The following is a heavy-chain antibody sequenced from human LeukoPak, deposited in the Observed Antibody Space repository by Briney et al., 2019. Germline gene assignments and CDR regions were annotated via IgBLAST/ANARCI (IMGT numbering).Heavy chain of an antibody. J-gene: IGHJ3*02. CDR2: ISASGGST. V-gene: IGHV3-23*01. D-gene: IGHD2-15*01. CDR3: AKDKTCSGGSCYPPDAFDI. CDR1: GFTFRINA. Sequence: GGSLRLSCAASGFTFRINAMSSVPQTPAKGLEWGLAISASGGSTSYGDSVKGRFTISRDNSKNTLYLQMNSLRAEDTAVYYCAKDKTCSGGSCYPPDAFDIWGQGTMVTVSS.